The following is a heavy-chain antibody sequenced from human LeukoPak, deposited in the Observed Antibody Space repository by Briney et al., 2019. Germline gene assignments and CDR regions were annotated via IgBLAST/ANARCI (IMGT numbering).Heavy chain of an antibody. D-gene: IGHD3-3*01. CDR1: GFTVSSSH. Sequence: GGSLRLSCAASGFTVSSSHMSWVRQAPGKGLEWVSIIYSGGNTYYADSVKGRFTISRDNSKNTLFFQMNSLRADDTAVYYCVKDFGRIRGTPDSWGQGTLVTVSS. CDR3: VKDFGRIRGTPDS. CDR2: IYSGGNT. J-gene: IGHJ4*02. V-gene: IGHV3-53*01.